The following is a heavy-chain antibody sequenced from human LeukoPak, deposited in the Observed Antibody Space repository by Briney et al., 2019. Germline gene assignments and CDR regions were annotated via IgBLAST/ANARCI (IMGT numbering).Heavy chain of an antibody. V-gene: IGHV1-69*01. D-gene: IGHD3-10*01. CDR2: IIPIFGTA. J-gene: IGHJ5*02. Sequence: ASVKVSCKASGGTFSSYAISWVRQAPGQGLEWMGGIIPIFGTANYAQEFQGRVTITADESTSTAYMELSSLRSEDTAVYYCARGDLDSMVRAAQNWFDPWGQGTLVTVSS. CDR1: GGTFSSYA. CDR3: ARGDLDSMVRAAQNWFDP.